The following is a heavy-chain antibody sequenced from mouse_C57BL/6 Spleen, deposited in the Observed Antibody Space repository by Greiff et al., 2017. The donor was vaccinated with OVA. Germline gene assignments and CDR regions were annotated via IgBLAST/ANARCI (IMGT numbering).Heavy chain of an antibody. V-gene: IGHV5-4*03. J-gene: IGHJ4*01. CDR3: ARGRRAMDY. Sequence: EVMLVESGGGLVKPGGSLKLSCAASGFTFSSYAMSWVRQTPEKRLEWVATISDGGSYTYYPDNVKGRFTISRDNAKNNLDLQMSHLKSEDTAMYYCARGRRAMDYWGQGTSVTVSS. CDR1: GFTFSSYA. CDR2: ISDGGSYT.